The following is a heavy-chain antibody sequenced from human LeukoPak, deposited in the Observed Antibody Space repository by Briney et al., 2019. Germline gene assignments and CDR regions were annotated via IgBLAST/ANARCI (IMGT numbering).Heavy chain of an antibody. Sequence: GGSLRLSCAASGFTFSSYAMSWVRQAPGKGLEWVSAISGSGGSTCYADSVKGRFTISRDNSKNTLYLQMNSLRAEDTAVYYCAKDFPRGYYYYGMDVWGQGTTVTVSS. CDR1: GFTFSSYA. CDR2: ISGSGGST. V-gene: IGHV3-23*01. CDR3: AKDFPRGYYYYGMDV. J-gene: IGHJ6*02.